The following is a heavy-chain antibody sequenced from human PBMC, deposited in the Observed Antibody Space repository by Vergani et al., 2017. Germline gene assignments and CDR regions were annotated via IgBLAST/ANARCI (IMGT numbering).Heavy chain of an antibody. D-gene: IGHD5-12*01. CDR2: ISGSGGST. V-gene: IGHV3-23*01. CDR1: GFTFRNYA. Sequence: EVQLLESGGDLVQPGGSLRLSCAASGFTFRNYAMSWVRQAPGKGLEWVSAISGSGGSTYYADSVKGRFIISRDNSKNTLHLQMNSLRADDTAVYYCTKGSRGYTGYFFDYWGQGTLATVSS. CDR3: TKGSRGYTGYFFDY. J-gene: IGHJ4*02.